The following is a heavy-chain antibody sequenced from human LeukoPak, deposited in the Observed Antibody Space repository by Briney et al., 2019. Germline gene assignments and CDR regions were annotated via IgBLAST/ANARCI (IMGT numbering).Heavy chain of an antibody. CDR2: IIPIFGTA. CDR3: ARVVYSSSSGGGYYYMDV. V-gene: IGHV1-69*05. J-gene: IGHJ6*03. D-gene: IGHD6-6*01. Sequence: SVKVSCKASGYTFTSYAMHWVRQAPGQRLEWMGGIIPIFGTANYAQKFQGRVTITTDESTSTAYMELSSLRSEDTAVYYCARVVYSSSSGGGYYYMDVWGKGTTVTVSS. CDR1: GYTFTSYA.